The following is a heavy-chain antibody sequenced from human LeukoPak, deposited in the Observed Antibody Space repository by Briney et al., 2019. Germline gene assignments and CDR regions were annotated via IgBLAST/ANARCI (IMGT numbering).Heavy chain of an antibody. V-gene: IGHV4-39*01. CDR2: IYYSGST. Sequence: SETLSLTCTVSGGSISSSSYYWGWIRQPPGKGLEWIGSIYYSGSTYYSPSLKSRVTISVDTSKNQFSLKLSSVTAADTAVYYCARATVGYCSSTSCYGALGYFDYWGQGTLVTVSS. D-gene: IGHD2-2*01. CDR1: GGSISSSSYY. CDR3: ARATVGYCSSTSCYGALGYFDY. J-gene: IGHJ4*02.